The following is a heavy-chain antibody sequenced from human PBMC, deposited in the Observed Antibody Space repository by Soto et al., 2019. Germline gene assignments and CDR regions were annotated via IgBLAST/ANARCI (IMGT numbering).Heavy chain of an antibody. D-gene: IGHD3-16*01. V-gene: IGHV1-18*01. CDR3: VMVDNYVTPTPQDV. CDR2: ISPYTGNT. CDR1: GYTFTSYG. J-gene: IGHJ6*02. Sequence: ASVKVSCKASGYTFTSYGISWVRQAPRQGLEWMGWISPYTGNTHSASKVQGRLTMTTDTSTSTAYMDLGSLTSDDTAVYYCVMVDNYVTPTPQDVWGQGT.